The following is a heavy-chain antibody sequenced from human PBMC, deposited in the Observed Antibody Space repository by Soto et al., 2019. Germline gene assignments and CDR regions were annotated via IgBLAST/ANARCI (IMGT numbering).Heavy chain of an antibody. CDR2: IGTAGDT. CDR1: GFTFSSYD. D-gene: IGHD2-2*01. V-gene: IGHV3-13*01. CDR3: ARGCSSTSCYYYYYYGMDV. J-gene: IGHJ6*02. Sequence: EVQLVESGGGLVQPGGSLRLSCAASGFTFSSYDMHWVRQATGKGLEWVSAIGTAGDTYYPGSVKGRFTISRENAKNSLYLQMNSLRADDTAVYYCARGCSSTSCYYYYYYGMDVWGQGTTVTVSS.